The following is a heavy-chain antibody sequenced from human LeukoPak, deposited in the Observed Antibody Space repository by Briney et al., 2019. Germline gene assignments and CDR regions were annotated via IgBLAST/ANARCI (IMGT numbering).Heavy chain of an antibody. Sequence: SETLSLTCTVSGYSINSGYFWGWVRQPPGKGPEWIGSIFHTGDVYYNPSLRSRVTLSIDTSKNQFSLKLSSVTAADTAVYYCARGDYDILTGYYHFDYWGQGTLVTVSS. CDR1: GYSINSGYF. V-gene: IGHV4-38-2*02. D-gene: IGHD3-9*01. CDR2: IFHTGDV. J-gene: IGHJ4*02. CDR3: ARGDYDILTGYYHFDY.